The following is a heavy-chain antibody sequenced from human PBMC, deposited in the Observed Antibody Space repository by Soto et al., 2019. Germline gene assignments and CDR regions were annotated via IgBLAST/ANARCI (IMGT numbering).Heavy chain of an antibody. CDR2: IYYSGST. CDR1: GGSISSGGYY. Sequence: SETLSLTCTVSGGSISSGGYYWSWIRQHPGKGLEWIGYIYYSGSTYYNPSLKSRDTISVDTSKNQFSLKLSSVTAADTAVYYRARVPEGWLDPWGQGTLVTVSS. CDR3: ARVPEGWLDP. V-gene: IGHV4-31*03. J-gene: IGHJ5*02.